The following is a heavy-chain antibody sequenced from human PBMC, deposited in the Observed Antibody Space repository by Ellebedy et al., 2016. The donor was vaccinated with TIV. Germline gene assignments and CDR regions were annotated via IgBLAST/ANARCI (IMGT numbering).Heavy chain of an antibody. CDR1: GGSISSSNW. CDR2: IHHSGNT. V-gene: IGHV4-4*02. CDR3: ARLRDNYLDP. J-gene: IGHJ5*02. D-gene: IGHD1-1*01. Sequence: MPSETLSLTCGVSGGSISSSNWWNWVRQPPGKGLEWIGEIHHSGNTNYNPSLKSRVTMSVDTSKNQFSLKLSSVTAADTAVYYCARLRDNYLDPWGQGTLVTVSS.